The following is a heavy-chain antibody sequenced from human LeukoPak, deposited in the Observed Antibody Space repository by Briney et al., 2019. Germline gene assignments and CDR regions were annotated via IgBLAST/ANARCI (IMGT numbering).Heavy chain of an antibody. V-gene: IGHV3-30-3*01. CDR1: GFTFSSYA. D-gene: IGHD3-10*01. CDR3: ARSDYYGSGSLFFDY. CDR2: ISYDGSNK. J-gene: IGHJ4*02. Sequence: PGGSLRLSCSASGFTFSSYAMHWVRQAPGKGLEWVAVISYDGSNKYYADSVKGRFTISRDNSKNTLYLQMNSLRAEDTAVYYCARSDYYGSGSLFFDYRGQGTLVTVSS.